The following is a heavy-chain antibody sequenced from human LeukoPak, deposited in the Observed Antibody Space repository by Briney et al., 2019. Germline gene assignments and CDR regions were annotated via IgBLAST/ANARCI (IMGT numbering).Heavy chain of an antibody. Sequence: SQTLSLTCAISGDSVSSNSVTWSWIRQSPSRGLEWLGRTHYRSTWYNDYAVSVRGRITVNPDTSKNQFSLHLNSVTPEDTAVYYCARRLTQYDCFDPWGQGILVTVSS. D-gene: IGHD2-2*01. J-gene: IGHJ5*02. V-gene: IGHV6-1*01. CDR3: ARRLTQYDCFDP. CDR1: GDSVSSNSVT. CDR2: THYRSTWYN.